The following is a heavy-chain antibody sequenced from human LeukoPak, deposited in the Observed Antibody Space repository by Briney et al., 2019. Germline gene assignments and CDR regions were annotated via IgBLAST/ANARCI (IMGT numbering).Heavy chain of an antibody. J-gene: IGHJ5*02. CDR1: GGSITSYY. CDR3: ARGRENFGPDNLLDP. V-gene: IGHV4-4*07. CDR2: ISSSGRT. D-gene: IGHD3-10*01. Sequence: PSETLSLICTVSGGSITSYYWNWIQQPAGKGLEWIGRISSSGRTNYSPSLKSRVTISLDKSKNRSSLNLIFSTAADTAVYYCARGRENFGPDNLLDPWGQGTLVTVSS.